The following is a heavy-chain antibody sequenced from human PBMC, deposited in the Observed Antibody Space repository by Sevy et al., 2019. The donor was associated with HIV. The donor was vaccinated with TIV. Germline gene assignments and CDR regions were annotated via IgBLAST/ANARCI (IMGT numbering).Heavy chain of an antibody. CDR1: GFTFSSYW. CDR2: INSDGSST. Sequence: GGSQRLSCAASGFTFSSYWMHWVRQAPGKGLVWVSRINSDGSSTSYADSVKGRFTISRDNAKNTLYLQMNSLRAEDTAVYYCARDPLGYCTNGVCYRSGFFDYWGQGTLVTVSS. V-gene: IGHV3-74*01. D-gene: IGHD2-8*01. CDR3: ARDPLGYCTNGVCYRSGFFDY. J-gene: IGHJ4*02.